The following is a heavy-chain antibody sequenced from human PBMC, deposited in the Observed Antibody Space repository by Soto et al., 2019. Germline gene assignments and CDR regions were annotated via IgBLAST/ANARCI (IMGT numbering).Heavy chain of an antibody. J-gene: IGHJ4*02. Sequence: QVELVESGGGVVQPGRSLRLSCAASGFPFSSYGMHWVRQAPGKGLEWVAVISYDGSNQYYADSVKGRFTISRDNSKNTLYLEVNSLRPEDTAVYFCAKSRMGSSWYEGDSWGQGTLVPVSS. CDR3: AKSRMGSSWYEGDS. D-gene: IGHD6-13*01. CDR2: ISYDGSNQ. CDR1: GFPFSSYG. V-gene: IGHV3-30*18.